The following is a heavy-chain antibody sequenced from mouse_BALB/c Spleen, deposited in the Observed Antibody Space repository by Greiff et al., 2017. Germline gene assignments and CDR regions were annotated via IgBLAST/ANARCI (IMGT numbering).Heavy chain of an antibody. CDR1: GFSLTSYG. J-gene: IGHJ3*01. CDR3: ARDRDDGYYVAY. D-gene: IGHD2-3*01. V-gene: IGHV2-9*02. CDR2: IWAGGST. Sequence: QVQLKQSGPGLVAPSQSLSITCTVSGFSLTSYGVHWVRQPPGKGLEWLGVIWAGGSTNYNSALMSRLSISKDNSKSQVFLKMNSLQTDDTAMYYCARDRDDGYYVAYWGQGTLVTVSA.